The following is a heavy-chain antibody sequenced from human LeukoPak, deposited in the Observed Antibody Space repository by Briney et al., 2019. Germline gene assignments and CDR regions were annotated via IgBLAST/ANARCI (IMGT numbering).Heavy chain of an antibody. Sequence: GGSLRLSCAASGFTFSSYSMNWVRQASGKGLEWVSSISSSSYIYYADSVKGRFTISRDNAKNSLYLQMNSLRAEDTAVYYCASGYSSSWYDYWGQGTLVTVSS. V-gene: IGHV3-21*01. CDR3: ASGYSSSWYDY. D-gene: IGHD6-13*01. CDR1: GFTFSSYS. J-gene: IGHJ4*02. CDR2: ISSSSYI.